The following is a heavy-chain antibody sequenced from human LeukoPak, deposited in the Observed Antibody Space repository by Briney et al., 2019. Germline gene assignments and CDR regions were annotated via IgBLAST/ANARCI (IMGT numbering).Heavy chain of an antibody. D-gene: IGHD6-6*01. CDR1: GGSFSGYY. CDR2: INHSGST. CDR3: ALHSSSALFDY. J-gene: IGHJ4*02. Sequence: SETLCLTCAVYGGSFSGYYWSWIRQPPGKGLEWIGEINHSGSTNYNPSLKSRVTISVDTSKNQFSLKLSSVTAADTAVYYCALHSSSALFDYWGQGTLVTVSS. V-gene: IGHV4-34*01.